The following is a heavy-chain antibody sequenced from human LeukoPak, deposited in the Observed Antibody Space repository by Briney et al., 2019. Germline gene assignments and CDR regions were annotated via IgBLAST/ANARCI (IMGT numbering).Heavy chain of an antibody. D-gene: IGHD2-21*02. V-gene: IGHV5-51*01. Sequence: GESLKISCKGSGYRFTSYWIGWVRQMPGKGLEWMAMIYPGDSGTRYSPSFEGQVTISADKSIATAYLQWSGLKASDTAMYYCARHISDCGGDCPFDYWGQGTLVTVSS. CDR1: GYRFTSYW. J-gene: IGHJ4*02. CDR2: IYPGDSGT. CDR3: ARHISDCGGDCPFDY.